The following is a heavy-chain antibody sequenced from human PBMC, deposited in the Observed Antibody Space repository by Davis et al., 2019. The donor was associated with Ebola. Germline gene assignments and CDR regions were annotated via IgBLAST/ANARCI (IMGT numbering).Heavy chain of an antibody. V-gene: IGHV1-2*04. CDR1: GGTFSSYA. CDR2: INPNSGGT. J-gene: IGHJ6*02. CDR3: ARERLTGYYGSGSLYYYYGMDV. Sequence: AASVKVSCKASGGTFSSYAISWVRQAPGQGLEWMGWINPNSGGTNYAQKFQGWVTMTRDTSTSTVYMELSSLRSEDTAVYYCARERLTGYYGSGSLYYYYGMDVWGQGTTVTVSS. D-gene: IGHD3-10*01.